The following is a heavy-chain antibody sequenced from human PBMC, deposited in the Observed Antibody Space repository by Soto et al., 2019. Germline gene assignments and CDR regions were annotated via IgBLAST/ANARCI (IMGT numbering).Heavy chain of an antibody. Sequence: SGPTRVNPTQPLTLTCTFAGFSLSTSGMCVSWIRQPPGKALEWLALIDWYDDKYYSTSLKTRLTISKDTSKNQVVLTMTNMDPVDTATYYCARAPDVYDSSGYQYYYYGMDVWGQGTTVTVSS. D-gene: IGHD3-22*01. V-gene: IGHV2-70*01. CDR3: ARAPDVYDSSGYQYYYYGMDV. CDR2: IDWYDDK. J-gene: IGHJ6*02. CDR1: GFSLSTSGMC.